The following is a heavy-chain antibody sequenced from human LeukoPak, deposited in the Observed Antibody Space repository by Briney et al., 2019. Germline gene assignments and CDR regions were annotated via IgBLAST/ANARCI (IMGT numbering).Heavy chain of an antibody. CDR2: FRGDGGST. CDR3: AKGPYSGFS. CDR1: GFSSYTFG. D-gene: IGHD1-26*01. V-gene: IGHV3-23*01. Sequence: GGTLRLSCAVSGFSSYTFGMSWVRQAPGKGLEWISSFRGDGGSTYYAETVRGRFTISRDKSKNTLYLQMNSLRAEDTAVYYCAKGPYSGFSWGQGTLVTVSS. J-gene: IGHJ5*02.